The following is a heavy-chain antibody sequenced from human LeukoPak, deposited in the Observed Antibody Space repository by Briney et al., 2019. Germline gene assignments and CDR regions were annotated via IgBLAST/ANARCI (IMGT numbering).Heavy chain of an antibody. J-gene: IGHJ3*02. D-gene: IGHD1-26*01. CDR2: IWLDGSNK. CDR1: GFTFSSYG. CDR3: ARDMWPGIVGAHDAFDI. Sequence: PGGSLRLSCAASGFTFSSYGMHWVRQAPGKGLEWVAVIWLDGSNKYYADSVKGRFTISRDNSKNTLYLQMNSLRAEDTAVYYCARDMWPGIVGAHDAFDIWGQGTMVTVSS. V-gene: IGHV3-33*01.